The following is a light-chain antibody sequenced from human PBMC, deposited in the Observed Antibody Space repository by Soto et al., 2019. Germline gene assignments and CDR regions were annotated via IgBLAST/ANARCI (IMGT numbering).Light chain of an antibody. J-gene: IGLJ2*01. Sequence: QSVLTQPPSASGTPGQRVTISCSGSSSNIGSHAVNWYQRLPRTAPKLLLYNNNQRPSGVPDRFSGSRSGTSASLAISGLQSEDEASYYCAAWDDSLNGVLFGGGTKLTVL. CDR2: NNN. CDR3: AAWDDSLNGVL. CDR1: SSNIGSHA. V-gene: IGLV1-44*01.